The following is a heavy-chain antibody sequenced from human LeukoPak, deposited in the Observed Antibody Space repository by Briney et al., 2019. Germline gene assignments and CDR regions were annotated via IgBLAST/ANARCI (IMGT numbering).Heavy chain of an antibody. D-gene: IGHD2-15*01. CDR3: ARDSQDCSASTCYFDY. CDR1: GFTFDDYA. CDR2: ISWDSRSV. J-gene: IGHJ4*02. V-gene: IGHV3-43D*03. Sequence: PGGSLRLSCAAPGFTFDDYAMHWVRQSPGKGLQWVSFISWDSRSVYYADSVKGRFAISRDNNKKSVFLQMNSLTAEDTAFYYCARDSQDCSASTCYFDYWGQGTLVTVSA.